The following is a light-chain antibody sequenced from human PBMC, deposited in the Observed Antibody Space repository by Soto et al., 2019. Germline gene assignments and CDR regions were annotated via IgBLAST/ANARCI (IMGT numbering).Light chain of an antibody. CDR3: QQYRTLWT. J-gene: IGKJ1*01. CDR2: GAS. Sequence: EIVLTQSPGTLSLSPGERATLSCRASQIFNSKYLAWYQQKPGQAPRLLIYGASSRASGIPDRFSGSASGTDFTLTINRLEPDDSAEYYCQQYRTLWTFGQGTRVEIK. V-gene: IGKV3-20*01. CDR1: QIFNSKY.